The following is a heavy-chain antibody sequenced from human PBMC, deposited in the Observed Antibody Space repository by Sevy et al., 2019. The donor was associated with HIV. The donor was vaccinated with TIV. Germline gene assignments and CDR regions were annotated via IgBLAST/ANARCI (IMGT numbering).Heavy chain of an antibody. CDR1: GFSLSTSGVG. Sequence: SGPTLVKPTQTLTLTCTFSGFSLSTSGVGLGWIRQPPGKALEWLALIYWNDDKRYSPSLKSRLTITKDTSKNQVVLTMTNMDPVDTATYYCATAGYSSSSAYFDYWGQGTLVTVSS. CDR2: IYWNDDK. CDR3: ATAGYSSSSAYFDY. V-gene: IGHV2-5*01. J-gene: IGHJ4*02. D-gene: IGHD6-6*01.